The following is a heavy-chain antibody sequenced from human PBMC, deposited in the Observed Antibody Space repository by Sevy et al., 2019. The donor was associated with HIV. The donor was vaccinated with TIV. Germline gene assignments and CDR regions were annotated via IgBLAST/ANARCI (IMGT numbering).Heavy chain of an antibody. CDR3: AKSLRAFDGMDV. Sequence: GGSLRLSCAASGFTFDDYTMHWVRQAPGKGLEWVSLISWDGGSTYYADSVKGRFTISRDNSKNSLYLQMNSLRTEDTALYYCAKSLRAFDGMDVWGQGTTLTVSS. CDR1: GFTFDDYT. V-gene: IGHV3-43*01. J-gene: IGHJ6*02. CDR2: ISWDGGST.